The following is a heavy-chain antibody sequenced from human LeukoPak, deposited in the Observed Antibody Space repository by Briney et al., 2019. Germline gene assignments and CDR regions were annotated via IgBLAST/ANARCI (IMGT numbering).Heavy chain of an antibody. CDR2: IYDSGST. Sequence: SQTLSLTCTVSGASIRSGDYYWSWIRQPPGKGLEWIGYIYDSGSTYYNPSLKSRITISVDTSENRFSLKLSSVTATDTAVYYCARDCSGGSCYSENWGQGTLVTVSS. J-gene: IGHJ4*02. D-gene: IGHD2-15*01. CDR1: GASIRSGDYY. V-gene: IGHV4-30-4*01. CDR3: ARDCSGGSCYSEN.